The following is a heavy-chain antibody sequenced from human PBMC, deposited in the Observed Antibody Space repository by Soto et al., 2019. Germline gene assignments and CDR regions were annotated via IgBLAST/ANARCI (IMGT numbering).Heavy chain of an antibody. CDR1: GYTFTSYG. CDR2: ISAYNGNT. CDR3: ARVVALSDSSGWSPPRGKDAFDI. J-gene: IGHJ3*02. Sequence: GASVKVSCTASGYTFTSYGISWVRQAPGQGLEWMGWISAYNGNTNYAQKLQGRVTMTTDTSTSTAYMELRSLRSDDTAVYYCARVVALSDSSGWSPPRGKDAFDIWGQGTMVTV. D-gene: IGHD6-19*01. V-gene: IGHV1-18*01.